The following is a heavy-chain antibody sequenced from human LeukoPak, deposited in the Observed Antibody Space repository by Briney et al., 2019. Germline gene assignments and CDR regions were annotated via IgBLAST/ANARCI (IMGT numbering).Heavy chain of an antibody. CDR3: SRADYYGSGSPISLDV. CDR2: IRSKAYGVTT. Sequence: PGRSLRLFCAASGFTFSDYYMSWVRQAPGKGLEWVGFIRSKAYGVTTEHAASVKGRFTISRDDSKSIAYLQMNSLKTEDTAVYYCSRADYYGSGSPISLDVWGKGTTVTVSS. CDR1: GFTFSDYY. J-gene: IGHJ6*04. V-gene: IGHV3-49*04. D-gene: IGHD3-10*01.